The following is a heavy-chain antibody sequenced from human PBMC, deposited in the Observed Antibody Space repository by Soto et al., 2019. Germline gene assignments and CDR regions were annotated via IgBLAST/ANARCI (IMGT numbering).Heavy chain of an antibody. V-gene: IGHV4-59*13. CDR3: ASDRSSGWDQGYGMDV. CDR2: IYYSGST. J-gene: IGHJ6*02. Sequence: AETLSLTCTVSVGSISTYYWSWIRQPPGKGLEWIGYIYYSGSTSYNPSLKSRVTISVDTSKNQFSLKLRSVTAADTAVYYCASDRSSGWDQGYGMDVWGQGTTVTVSS. D-gene: IGHD6-19*01. CDR1: VGSISTYY.